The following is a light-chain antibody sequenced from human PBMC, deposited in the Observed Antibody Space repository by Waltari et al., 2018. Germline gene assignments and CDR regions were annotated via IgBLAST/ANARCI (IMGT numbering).Light chain of an antibody. J-gene: IGKJ1*01. CDR3: LQYFSYPWT. Sequence: DIQMSQSPSTLSASLGDGVTITCRARQDISNWLAWYQQKPGKAPKVLIYDASTLQSGVPSGFSGGGSGTEFTLTISSLQSDDFATYYCLQYFSYPWTFGPGTKVEIK. CDR1: QDISNW. V-gene: IGKV1-5*01. CDR2: DAS.